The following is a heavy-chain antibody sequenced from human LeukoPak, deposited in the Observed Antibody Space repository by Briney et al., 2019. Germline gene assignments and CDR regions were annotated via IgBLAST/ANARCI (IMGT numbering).Heavy chain of an antibody. CDR3: VSAYDFWSGYYPRDAFDI. CDR2: ISSNGGST. D-gene: IGHD3-3*01. Sequence: PGGSLRLPCSASGFTFSSYAMHWVRQAPGKGLEYVSAISSNGGSTYYADSVKGRFTISRDNSKNTLYLQMSSLRAEDTAVYYCVSAYDFWSGYYPRDAFDIWGQGTMVTVSS. V-gene: IGHV3-64D*09. CDR1: GFTFSSYA. J-gene: IGHJ3*02.